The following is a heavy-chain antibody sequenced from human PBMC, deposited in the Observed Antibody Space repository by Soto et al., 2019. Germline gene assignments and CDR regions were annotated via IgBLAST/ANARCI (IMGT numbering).Heavy chain of an antibody. CDR3: AGELGTFYFDH. J-gene: IGHJ4*02. D-gene: IGHD7-27*01. CDR1: AGSIRSGDYY. V-gene: IGHV4-30-4*01. CDR2: IDHSGSA. Sequence: QVQLQESGPGLVKPSQTLSLTCTVSAGSIRSGDYYWTWIRQPPGKGLEWIGYIDHSGSAYYNPSLKSRATISIDTSNNQFSLKMTSVTAADTAVYYCAGELGTFYFDHWGQGTLVTVYS.